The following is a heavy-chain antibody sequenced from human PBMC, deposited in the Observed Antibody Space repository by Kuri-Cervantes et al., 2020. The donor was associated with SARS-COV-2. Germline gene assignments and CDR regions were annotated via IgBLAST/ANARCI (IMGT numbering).Heavy chain of an antibody. V-gene: IGHV4-34*01. D-gene: IGHD3-16*01. Sequence: SETLSLTCTVSGGSFSGYYWSWIRQPPGKGLEWIGEINHSGSTNYNPSLKSRVTISVDTSKNQFSLKLSSVTAADTAVYYCARGRSFVGNWGQGTLVTVSS. CDR3: ARGRSFVGN. CDR2: INHSGST. J-gene: IGHJ4*02. CDR1: GGSFSGYY.